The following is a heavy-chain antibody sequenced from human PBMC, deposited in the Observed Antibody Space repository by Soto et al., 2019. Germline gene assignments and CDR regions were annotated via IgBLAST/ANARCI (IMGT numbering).Heavy chain of an antibody. CDR3: VRQGIDYLHGLVEV. CDR1: SGPDRSHY. D-gene: IGHD4-17*01. J-gene: IGHJ6*04. CDR2: VYYTGDT. Sequence: QVQLQHSGPRLVKPSETLSLTCTVSSGPDRSHYWGWIRQPPGRGLEWIGYVYYTGDTAYNPSLRTRVSISADTSTNDISLTLSSVTAADPAVYYCVRQGIDYLHGLVEVWGKGTTVSVSS. V-gene: IGHV4-59*08.